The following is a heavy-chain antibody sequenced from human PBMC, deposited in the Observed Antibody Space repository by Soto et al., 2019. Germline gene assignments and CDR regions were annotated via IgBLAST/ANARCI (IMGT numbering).Heavy chain of an antibody. CDR3: AGEETYYDFWSGYYRYYFDY. CDR2: INPNSGGT. V-gene: IGHV1-2*04. J-gene: IGHJ4*02. Sequence: ASVKVSCKASGYTFTGYYMHWVRQAPGQGLEWMGWINPNSGGTNYAQKFQGWVTMTRDTSISTAYMELSRLRSDDTAVYYCAGEETYYDFWSGYYRYYFDYWCPTPLVTVSS. D-gene: IGHD3-3*01. CDR1: GYTFTGYY.